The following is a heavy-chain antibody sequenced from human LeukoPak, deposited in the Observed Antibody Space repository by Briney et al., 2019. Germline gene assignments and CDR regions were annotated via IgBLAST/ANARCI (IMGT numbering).Heavy chain of an antibody. J-gene: IGHJ4*02. CDR2: IYYHEDT. V-gene: IGHV4-39*01. CDR3: ARRAYSAAYWKHFDY. Sequence: ASETLSLTCTVSGGSISSSSDYWGWIRQAPGKGLEWIGSIYYHEDTYYNSSLKSRVTISVDTSKNQFSLKLNSVTAADTAVYFCARRAYSAAYWKHFDYWGQGTLVTVSS. CDR1: GGSISSSSDY. D-gene: IGHD1-1*01.